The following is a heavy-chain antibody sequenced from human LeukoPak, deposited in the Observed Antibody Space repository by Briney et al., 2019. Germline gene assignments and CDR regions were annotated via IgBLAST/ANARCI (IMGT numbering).Heavy chain of an antibody. J-gene: IGHJ4*02. Sequence: NPSETLSLTCTVSGGSISSSSYYWGWIRQPPGKGLEWIGSIYYSGSTYYNPSLKSRVTISVDTSKNQFSLKLSSVTSADTAVYYCARQARGGSYPDYWGQGTLVTVSS. CDR2: IYYSGST. CDR3: ARQARGGSYPDY. D-gene: IGHD1-26*01. CDR1: GGSISSSSYY. V-gene: IGHV4-39*01.